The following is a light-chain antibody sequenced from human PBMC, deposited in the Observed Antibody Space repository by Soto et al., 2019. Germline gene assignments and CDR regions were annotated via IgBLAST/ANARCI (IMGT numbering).Light chain of an antibody. CDR2: GAS. CDR3: QQYSDSPPT. CDR1: QRVSSRY. Sequence: IVLTQSPGTLSLSPGDGATLSCRASQRVSSRYLAWYQQKPGQAPRPLIYGASDRTTGTPDRFSGSGSGTDFTLTIGRLEPEDFAMYYCQQYSDSPPTFGQGTKVDIK. J-gene: IGKJ1*01. V-gene: IGKV3-20*01.